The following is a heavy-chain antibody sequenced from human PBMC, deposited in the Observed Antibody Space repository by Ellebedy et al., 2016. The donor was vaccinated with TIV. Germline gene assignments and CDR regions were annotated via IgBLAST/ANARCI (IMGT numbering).Heavy chain of an antibody. J-gene: IGHJ4*02. D-gene: IGHD5-12*01. V-gene: IGHV4-59*01. CDR2: IYYSGST. CDR1: GFTFRSYA. Sequence: ESLKISXAASGFTFRSYAMSWIRQPPGKGLEWIGYIYYSGSTNYNPSLKSRVTISVDTSKNQFSLKLSSVTAADTAVYYCARVYSGYENFDYWGQGTLVTVSS. CDR3: ARVYSGYENFDY.